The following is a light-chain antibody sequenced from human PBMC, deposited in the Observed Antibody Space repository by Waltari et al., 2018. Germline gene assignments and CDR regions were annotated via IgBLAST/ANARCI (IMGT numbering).Light chain of an antibody. CDR1: TSPIGTYY. Sequence: QSVLTPPPSVSGPPGQRVPFSCTGPTSPIGTYYFQWYQQLPGAAPKLLIYENNKRPSGVSDRFSGSQSDTSASLTITGLQSEDEADYYCQSYDSSLSAVFGSGTKLTVL. CDR3: QSYDSSLSAV. CDR2: ENN. V-gene: IGLV1-40*01. J-gene: IGLJ6*01.